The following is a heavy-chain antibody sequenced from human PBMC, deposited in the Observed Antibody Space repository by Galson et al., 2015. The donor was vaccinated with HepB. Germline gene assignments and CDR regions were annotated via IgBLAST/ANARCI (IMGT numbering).Heavy chain of an antibody. CDR1: GFVFSSSA. Sequence: SLRLSCAASGFVFSSSAMSWVRQAPGKGLEWVSYISSSSSYTNYADSVKGRFTISRDNAKNSLYVQMNSLRAEDTAVYYCARERGIVVVTTGAFDIWGQGTMVTVSS. V-gene: IGHV3-11*05. D-gene: IGHD3-22*01. CDR3: ARERGIVVVTTGAFDI. J-gene: IGHJ3*02. CDR2: ISSSSSYT.